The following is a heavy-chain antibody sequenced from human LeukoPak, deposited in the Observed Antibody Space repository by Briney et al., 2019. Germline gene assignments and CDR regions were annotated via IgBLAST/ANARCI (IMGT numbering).Heavy chain of an antibody. V-gene: IGHV3-7*03. CDR1: GFTFSSYW. CDR2: INHNGNVN. Sequence: GGSLRLSCAASGFTFSSYWMNWAREALGKGLEWVASINHNGNVNYYVDSVKGRFTISRDNAKNSLYLQMSNLRAEDTAVYFCARGGGLDVWGQGATVTVSS. J-gene: IGHJ6*02. CDR3: ARGGGLDV. D-gene: IGHD3-16*01.